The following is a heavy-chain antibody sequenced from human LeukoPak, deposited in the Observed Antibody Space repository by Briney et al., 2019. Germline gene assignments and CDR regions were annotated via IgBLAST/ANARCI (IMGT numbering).Heavy chain of an antibody. J-gene: IGHJ4*02. CDR3: ARVPHSTSSIDY. Sequence: PSETLSLTCAVYGGSFTDYYWSWIRQPPGKGLEWIGEINHRGSTNYNSSLKSRVTISVDRSKNQFSLKLNSVTAADTAVYFCARVPHSTSSIDYWAQGAPVTVSS. D-gene: IGHD6-6*01. V-gene: IGHV4-34*01. CDR2: INHRGST. CDR1: GGSFTDYY.